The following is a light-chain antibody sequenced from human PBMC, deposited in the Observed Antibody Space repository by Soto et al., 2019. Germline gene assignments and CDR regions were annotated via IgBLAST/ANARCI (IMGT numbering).Light chain of an antibody. Sequence: DIQMTQSPSTLSASVGDTVTITCRASETIRSWLAWYQHKPGQAPRVLIRQASTLESGVPSRFSGSGSATDFTLTITNLQPDDFATYFCQQIYSAPLTFGGGTKVEIK. J-gene: IGKJ4*01. CDR3: QQIYSAPLT. CDR1: ETIRSW. V-gene: IGKV1-5*03. CDR2: QAS.